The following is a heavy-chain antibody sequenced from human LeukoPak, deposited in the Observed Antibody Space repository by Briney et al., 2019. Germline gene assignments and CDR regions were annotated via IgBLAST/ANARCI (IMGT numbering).Heavy chain of an antibody. CDR1: GFTFSSYS. J-gene: IGHJ4*02. CDR3: ARDIDYGDSYFDY. V-gene: IGHV3-21*01. CDR2: ISSSSSYI. Sequence: GGSLRLSCAASGFTFSSYSMNWVRQAPGKGLEWVSSISSSSSYIYYADSVKGRFTISRDNAKNSLYLQMNSLRAEDTAVYYCARDIDYGDSYFDYWGQGTLVTVSS. D-gene: IGHD4-17*01.